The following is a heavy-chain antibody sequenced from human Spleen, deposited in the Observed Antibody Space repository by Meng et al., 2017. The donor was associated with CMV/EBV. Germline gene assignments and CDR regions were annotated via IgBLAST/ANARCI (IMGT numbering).Heavy chain of an antibody. Sequence: SETLSLTCTISGDSISGYYWRWITQPPGKGLEWIGYIYYTGSTNYNPPLKSRAAISIDTSKNQLSLTLTSVTAADTAVYYCARELFSSSSRYYYGMDAWGQGTPVTVSS. CDR1: GDSISGYY. V-gene: IGHV4-59*01. D-gene: IGHD6-13*01. J-gene: IGHJ6*02. CDR3: ARELFSSSSRYYYGMDA. CDR2: IYYTGST.